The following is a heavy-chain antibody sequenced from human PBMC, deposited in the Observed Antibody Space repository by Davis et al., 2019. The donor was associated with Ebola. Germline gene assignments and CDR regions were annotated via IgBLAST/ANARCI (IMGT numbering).Heavy chain of an antibody. J-gene: IGHJ3*02. V-gene: IGHV1-46*03. CDR3: TTPGGQDSGYDVFDI. CDR2: INPNDGRT. D-gene: IGHD5-12*01. CDR1: GYTFTNYY. Sequence: ASVKVSCKASGYTFTNYYMHWVRQAPGQGLEWMGMINPNDGRTIYAQKFQGRVTVTRETSTTTVYMDLSSLRSEDTALYYWTTPGGQDSGYDVFDIWGQGTMVTVSS.